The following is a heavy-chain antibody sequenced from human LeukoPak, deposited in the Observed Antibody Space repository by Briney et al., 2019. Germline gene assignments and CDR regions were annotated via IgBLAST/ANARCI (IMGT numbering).Heavy chain of an antibody. V-gene: IGHV4-30-4*08. Sequence: SETLSLTCTVSGGSISSGDYYWSWIRQPPGKGLEWIGYIYYSGSTYYNPSLKTRVTISVDTSKDQLSLKLSSVTAADTAVCYCASSEIRYFDWAPGDWFYPWGQGALVT. CDR2: IYYSGST. CDR3: ASSEIRYFDWAPGDWFYP. J-gene: IGHJ5*02. D-gene: IGHD3-9*01. CDR1: GGSISSGDYY.